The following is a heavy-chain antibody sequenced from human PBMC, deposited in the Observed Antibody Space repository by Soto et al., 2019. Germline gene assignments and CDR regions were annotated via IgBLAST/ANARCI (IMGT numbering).Heavy chain of an antibody. CDR1: GFIFRNFG. Sequence: QVQLVESGGGVVQPGRSLRLSCAASGFIFRNFGMHWVRRAPGKGLEWVAAISGDGNDKYYADSMKGRFTISRDNFNNTLYLQLNSLRPEDTDVYHCVQGASTAHQPLDSWGQGVLVTVSS. D-gene: IGHD1-26*01. CDR3: VQGASTAHQPLDS. CDR2: ISGDGNDK. V-gene: IGHV3-30*03. J-gene: IGHJ4*02.